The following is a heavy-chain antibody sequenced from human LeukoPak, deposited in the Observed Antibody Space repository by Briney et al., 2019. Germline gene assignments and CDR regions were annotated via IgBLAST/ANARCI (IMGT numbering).Heavy chain of an antibody. Sequence: PGGSLRLSCAASGFTFSSYAMSWVRQAPGKGLEWVSAISGSGGSTYYADSVKGRFTISRDNSKNTLYLQMNSLRAEDTAVYYCAKGPLGFLDLTYYYYMDVWGKGTTVTVSS. CDR3: AKGPLGFLDLTYYYYMDV. D-gene: IGHD3-3*02. J-gene: IGHJ6*03. CDR1: GFTFSSYA. CDR2: ISGSGGST. V-gene: IGHV3-23*01.